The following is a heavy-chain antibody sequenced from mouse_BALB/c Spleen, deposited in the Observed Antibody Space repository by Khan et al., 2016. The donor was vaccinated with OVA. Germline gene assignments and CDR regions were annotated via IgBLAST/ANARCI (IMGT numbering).Heavy chain of an antibody. CDR3: EGHRVYSGGNLYLAY. J-gene: IGHJ2*01. CDR1: GFSFSSYS. V-gene: IGHV5-6-4*01. CDR2: ISSGGTYT. Sequence: EVQLVESGGGLVRPGGSLKLSCAASGFSFSSYSMSWVRQTPEKRLQWVATISSGGTYTYYPDSVRGRFTISRDNANNTLYLQMSSLKSADTAMFYGEGHRVYSGGNLYLAYGGQGTTLTV. D-gene: IGHD1-1*01.